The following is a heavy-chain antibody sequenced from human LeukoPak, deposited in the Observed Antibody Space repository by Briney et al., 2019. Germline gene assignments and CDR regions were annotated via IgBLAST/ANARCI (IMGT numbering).Heavy chain of an antibody. CDR3: AMARVGATTTNFDY. D-gene: IGHD1-26*01. Sequence: SVKVSCKASGGTFSSYAISWVRQAPGQGLEWMGGIIPIFGTANYAQKFQGRVTITADESTSAAYMELSSLRSEDTAVYYCAMARVGATTTNFDYWGQGTLVTVSS. CDR1: GGTFSSYA. J-gene: IGHJ4*02. V-gene: IGHV1-69*13. CDR2: IIPIFGTA.